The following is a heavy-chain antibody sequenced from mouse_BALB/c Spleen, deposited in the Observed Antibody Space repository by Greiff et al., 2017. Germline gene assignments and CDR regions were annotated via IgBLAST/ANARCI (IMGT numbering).Heavy chain of an antibody. Sequence: EVQLVESGGGLVKPGGSLKLSCAASGFTFSSYTMSWVRQTPEKRLEWVATISSGGGNTYYPDSVKGRFTISRDNAKNNLYLQMSSLRSEDTALYYCARYEVRYYFDYWGQGTTLTVSS. J-gene: IGHJ2*01. CDR3: ARYEVRYYFDY. CDR2: ISSGGGNT. D-gene: IGHD2-13*01. V-gene: IGHV5-9*03. CDR1: GFTFSSYT.